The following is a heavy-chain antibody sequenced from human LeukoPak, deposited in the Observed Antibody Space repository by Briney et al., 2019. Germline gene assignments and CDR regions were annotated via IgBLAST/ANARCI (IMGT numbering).Heavy chain of an antibody. J-gene: IGHJ4*02. CDR1: GGSISSYY. Sequence: PSETLSLTCTVSGGSISSYYWSWIRQSPGKGLEWIGYIYYSGSTNYNPSLKSRVTISVDTSKNQFSLKLSSVTAADTAVYYCATTPKGGYSAYLDYWGQGTLVTVSS. V-gene: IGHV4-59*01. D-gene: IGHD5-12*01. CDR3: ATTPKGGYSAYLDY. CDR2: IYYSGST.